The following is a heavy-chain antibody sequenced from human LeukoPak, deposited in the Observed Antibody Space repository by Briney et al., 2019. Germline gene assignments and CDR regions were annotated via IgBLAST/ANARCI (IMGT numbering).Heavy chain of an antibody. CDR1: GFTFSSYS. Sequence: PGGSLRLSCAASGFTFSSYSMNWVRQAPGKGLKWVSSISSSSSYIYYADSVKGRSTISRDNAKNSLYLQMNSLRAEDTAVYYCASGNFDFWSGPNDYWGQGTLVTVSS. CDR2: ISSSSSYI. V-gene: IGHV3-21*01. J-gene: IGHJ4*02. D-gene: IGHD3-3*01. CDR3: ASGNFDFWSGPNDY.